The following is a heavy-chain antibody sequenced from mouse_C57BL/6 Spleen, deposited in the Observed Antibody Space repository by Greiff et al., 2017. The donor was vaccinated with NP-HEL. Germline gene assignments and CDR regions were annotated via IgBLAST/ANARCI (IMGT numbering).Heavy chain of an antibody. CDR3: AGDYGSTYWYFDV. CDR2: IDPNSGGT. D-gene: IGHD1-1*01. Sequence: VQLQQPGAELVKPGASVKLSCKASGYTFTSYWMHWVKQRPGRGLEWIGRIDPNSGGTKYNEKFKSKATLTVDKPSSSAYMQLSSLTSEDSAVYDCAGDYGSTYWYFDVWGTGTTVTVSS. V-gene: IGHV1-72*01. CDR1: GYTFTSYW. J-gene: IGHJ1*03.